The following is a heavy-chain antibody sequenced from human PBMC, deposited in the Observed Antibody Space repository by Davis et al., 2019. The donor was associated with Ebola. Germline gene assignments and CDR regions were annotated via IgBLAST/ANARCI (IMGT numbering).Heavy chain of an antibody. Sequence: ASVKVSCKASGYTFINHGISWVRQAPGQGLEWMGWISGYEHNTNYAPRFQGRITLTKDRATSTVYMELRSLTSDDTAVYYCARDLATSSGAHFFYFGKDVWGEGTSVAVSS. D-gene: IGHD2/OR15-2a*01. V-gene: IGHV1-18*01. CDR3: ARDLATSSGAHFFYFGKDV. J-gene: IGHJ6*04. CDR1: GYTFINHG. CDR2: ISGYEHNT.